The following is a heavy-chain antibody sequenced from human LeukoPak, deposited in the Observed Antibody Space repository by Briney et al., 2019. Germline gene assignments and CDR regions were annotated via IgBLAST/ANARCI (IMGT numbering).Heavy chain of an antibody. CDR2: ISYDERNK. Sequence: SCKASGGTFSSYAMHWVRQAPGKGLEWVAVISYDERNKFYADSVKGRFTISRDISKNTLWLQMNSLRTDDTAVYYCARGYSSSWEVLHFDYWGQGTLVTVSS. V-gene: IGHV3-30*04. J-gene: IGHJ4*02. D-gene: IGHD6-13*01. CDR3: ARGYSSSWEVLHFDY. CDR1: GGTFSSYA.